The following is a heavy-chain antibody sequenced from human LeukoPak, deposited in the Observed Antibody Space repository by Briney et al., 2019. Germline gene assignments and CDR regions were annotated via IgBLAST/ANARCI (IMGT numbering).Heavy chain of an antibody. CDR2: ISTTSSYI. Sequence: GGSLRPSCAASGFTFSSFGMNWIRQAPGKGLECVSSISTTSSYIYYADSVKGRFTISRDNAKNSLYLQMNSLRAEDTAVYYCARDFRMRYFDGSSDYWGQGILVTISS. V-gene: IGHV3-21*01. CDR3: ARDFRMRYFDGSSDY. CDR1: GFTFSSFG. J-gene: IGHJ4*02. D-gene: IGHD3-9*01.